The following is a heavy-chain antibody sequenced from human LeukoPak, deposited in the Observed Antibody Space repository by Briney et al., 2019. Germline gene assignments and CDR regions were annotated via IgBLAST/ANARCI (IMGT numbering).Heavy chain of an antibody. CDR3: AKYLTRAFDY. D-gene: IGHD2/OR15-2a*01. V-gene: IGHV3-7*01. CDR1: GFTFRNLW. J-gene: IGHJ4*02. Sequence: GKSLRLSCAASGFTFRNLWMSWVRQAPGKGLEWAAHTNQDGSNNYYVDSVRGRFTISRDNAKNSLYLQMNSLRAEDTAVYYCAKYLTRAFDYWGQGTLVTVSS. CDR2: TNQDGSNN.